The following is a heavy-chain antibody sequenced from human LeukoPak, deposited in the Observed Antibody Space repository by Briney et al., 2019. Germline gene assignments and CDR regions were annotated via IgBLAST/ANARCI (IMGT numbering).Heavy chain of an antibody. J-gene: IGHJ4*02. CDR2: FRGSGAAT. V-gene: IGHV3-48*04. Sequence: GGSLRLSCAASGFTFSSYSMNWARQAPGKGLEWVSGFRGSGAATFYADSVKGRFTISRDNAKNSLYLQMNSLRAEDTAVYYCARDARYCSGGTCFSGNDYWGQGTLVTVSS. CDR3: ARDARYCSGGTCFSGNDY. CDR1: GFTFSSYS. D-gene: IGHD2-15*01.